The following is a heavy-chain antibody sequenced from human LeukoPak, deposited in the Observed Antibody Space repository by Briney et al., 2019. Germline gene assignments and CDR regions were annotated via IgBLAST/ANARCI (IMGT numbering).Heavy chain of an antibody. CDR3: ARRPGYSSSWTPGGYYYYGMDV. CDR1: GGSISSSSYH. Sequence: SETLSLTCTVSGGSISSSSYHWGWIRQPPGKGLEWIGSIYYSGSAYYNPSLKSRVTISVDTSKNQFSLKLSSVTAADTAAYYCARRPGYSSSWTPGGYYYYGMDVWGQGTTVTVSS. D-gene: IGHD6-13*01. CDR2: IYYSGSA. J-gene: IGHJ6*02. V-gene: IGHV4-39*07.